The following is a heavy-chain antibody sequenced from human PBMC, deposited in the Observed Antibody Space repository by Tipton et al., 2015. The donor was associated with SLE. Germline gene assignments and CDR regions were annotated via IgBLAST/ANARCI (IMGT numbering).Heavy chain of an antibody. CDR1: GYSFTSYW. Sequence: QLVQSGAEVKKPGESLRISCKGSGYSFTSYWIGWVRQMPGKGLEWMGIIYPGDSDTRYSPSFQGQVTISADKSISTAYLQWSSLKASDTAMYYCASVSYSSGWSYYFDYWGQGTLVTVSS. D-gene: IGHD6-19*01. CDR2: IYPGDSDT. J-gene: IGHJ4*02. CDR3: ASVSYSSGWSYYFDY. V-gene: IGHV5-51*01.